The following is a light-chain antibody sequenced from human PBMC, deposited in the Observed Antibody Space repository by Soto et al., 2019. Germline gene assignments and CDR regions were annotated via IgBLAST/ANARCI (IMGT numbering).Light chain of an antibody. CDR1: SSDVGSYNR. V-gene: IGLV2-18*02. CDR3: SSYTSSSTPYV. J-gene: IGLJ1*01. Sequence: SVLTQPPSVSGSPGQSVAISCTGTSSDVGSYNRVSWYQQPPGAAPKLMIYEVSNRPSGVPDRFSGSKSGNTASLTISGLQADDEADYYCSSYTSSSTPYVFGTGTKVTVL. CDR2: EVS.